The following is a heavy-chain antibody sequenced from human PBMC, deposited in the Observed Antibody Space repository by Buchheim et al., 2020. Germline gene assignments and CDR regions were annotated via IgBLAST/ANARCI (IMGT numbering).Heavy chain of an antibody. Sequence: QVQLHESGPGLVKPSETLSLTCTVSGGSISRYYWNWIRQPPGKGLEWIGCISYSGSTNYNPSLKSRVTISVDTSKNQFSLKLSSVTAADTAVYYCARGSDIVLVPGTLLEQYYYYRMDVWGQGTT. CDR2: ISYSGST. V-gene: IGHV4-59*01. CDR1: GGSISRYY. CDR3: ARGSDIVLVPGTLLEQYYYYRMDV. J-gene: IGHJ6*02. D-gene: IGHD2-2*01.